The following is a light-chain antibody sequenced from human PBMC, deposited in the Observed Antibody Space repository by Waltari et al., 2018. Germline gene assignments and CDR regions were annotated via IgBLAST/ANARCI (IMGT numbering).Light chain of an antibody. V-gene: IGLV1-44*01. CDR2: TDN. CDR1: SSNIGVNT. J-gene: IGLJ2*01. Sequence: QSVLTQPPSASGTPGQTVTISCSGSSSNIGVNTVNWYQQLPGTAPKLLIYTDNLRPSGCPDRFSGSKSGTSASLAISGLQSEDEADYHCQTWDDSLNGVVFGGGTKLTVL. CDR3: QTWDDSLNGVV.